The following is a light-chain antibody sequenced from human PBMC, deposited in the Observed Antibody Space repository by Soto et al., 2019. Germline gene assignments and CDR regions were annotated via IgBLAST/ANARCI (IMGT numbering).Light chain of an antibody. V-gene: IGKV3-20*01. CDR1: QSVTSSY. Sequence: EIVLTQSPGTLSLSPGERGTLSCRASQSVTSSYLAWYQQKPGQAPRLLISGASSRAAGIPDRFSGSGSGTDFTLTISRLEPEDFAVYYCQQYGGSLPYTFGQGTKLEIK. J-gene: IGKJ2*01. CDR3: QQYGGSLPYT. CDR2: GAS.